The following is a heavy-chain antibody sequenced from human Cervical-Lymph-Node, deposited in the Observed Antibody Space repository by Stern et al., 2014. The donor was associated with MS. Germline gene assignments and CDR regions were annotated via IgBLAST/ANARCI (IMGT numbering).Heavy chain of an antibody. CDR1: GFTFSDFS. V-gene: IGHV3-48*02. J-gene: IGHJ5*02. CDR2: ISRSGNT. Sequence: EVQLVESGGNLVRPGGSLRLAGAASGFTFSDFSIHWVRQAPVKGLELISSISRSGNTYYADSVKGRFTISRDNAKNSLYLHMSSLRDEDTAVYYCATLDAWGQGTLVIVSS. CDR3: ATLDA.